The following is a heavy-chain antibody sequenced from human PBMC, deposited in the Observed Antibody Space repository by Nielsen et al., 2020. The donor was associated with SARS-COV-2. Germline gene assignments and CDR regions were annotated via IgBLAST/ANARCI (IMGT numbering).Heavy chain of an antibody. J-gene: IGHJ3*01. D-gene: IGHD3-10*01. CDR1: GFTFNIYP. V-gene: IGHV3-23*01. CDR2: VSASGGST. CDR3: AKDGVVRGDALDL. Sequence: LHFPAFGFTFNIYPMAWVRRAPGRGLQWVTGVSASGGSTYYTDSVKGRFSISRDNSKNTLFLQMHSLRVEDTALYYCAKDGVVRGDALDLWGQGTMVTVSS.